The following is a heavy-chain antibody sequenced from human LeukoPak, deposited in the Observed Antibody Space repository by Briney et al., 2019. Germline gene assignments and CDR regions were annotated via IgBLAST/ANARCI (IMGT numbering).Heavy chain of an antibody. D-gene: IGHD3-3*01. J-gene: IGHJ4*02. V-gene: IGHV3-7*01. CDR3: ARERQNKDFWSGGDY. Sequence: GGSLRLSCAASGFTFSTYWMSWVRQAPGKGLEWVANIKQDGSEKYYVDSVKGRFTISRDNAKNSLYLQMNTLRPEDTAVYYCARERQNKDFWSGGDYWGQGTLVTVSS. CDR1: GFTFSTYW. CDR2: IKQDGSEK.